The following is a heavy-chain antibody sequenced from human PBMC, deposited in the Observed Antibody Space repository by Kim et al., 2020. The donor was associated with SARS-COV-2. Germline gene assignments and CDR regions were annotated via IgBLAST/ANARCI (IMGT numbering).Heavy chain of an antibody. CDR2: NT. J-gene: IGHJ6*02. Sequence: NTAYAQKFQGRVTIPWNTSISTAYMDLGSLRSEDTAVYYCARGSWVGGMDVWGQGTTVTVSS. V-gene: IGHV1-8*03. D-gene: IGHD3-10*01. CDR3: ARGSWVGGMDV.